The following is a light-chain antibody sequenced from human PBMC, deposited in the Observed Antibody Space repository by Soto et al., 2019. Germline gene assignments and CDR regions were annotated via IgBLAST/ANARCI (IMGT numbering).Light chain of an antibody. Sequence: VMSPEPALTVSPGGTVSLTCASSTGAVTSGYCPIWFQQKPGQAPRALIYSTSNKHSWTPARFSGSLLGGKAALTLSGVQHEDEDEYFCLLYYDGAQDYVFGTGTKATVL. V-gene: IGLV7-43*01. CDR3: LLYYDGAQDYV. CDR1: TGAVTSGYC. J-gene: IGLJ1*01. CDR2: STS.